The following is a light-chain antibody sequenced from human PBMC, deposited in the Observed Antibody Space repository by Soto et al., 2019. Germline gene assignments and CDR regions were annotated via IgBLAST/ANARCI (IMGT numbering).Light chain of an antibody. CDR3: SSYTSSSPSYG. J-gene: IGLJ1*01. CDR1: SSDVGGYNY. CDR2: DVS. Sequence: QTVVTQPASVSGSPGQSITISCTGTSSDVGGYNYVSWYQQHPGKAPKLMIYDVSNRPSGVSNRFSGSKSGNTASLTISGRQAEDEADYYCSSYTSSSPSYGFGTGTKLTVL. V-gene: IGLV2-14*01.